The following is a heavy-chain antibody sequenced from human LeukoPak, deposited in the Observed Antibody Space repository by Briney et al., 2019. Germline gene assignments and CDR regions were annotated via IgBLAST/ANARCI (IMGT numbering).Heavy chain of an antibody. CDR3: ARRGVVRGVRGPFDY. D-gene: IGHD3-10*01. Sequence: GESLKISCKGSGYSFTSYWIGWVRQMPGKGLEWMGIIYPGDSDTRYSPSFQGQVTISADKSISTAYLQWSSLKASDTAMYYCARRGVVRGVRGPFDYWGQGTLVTVSS. CDR2: IYPGDSDT. J-gene: IGHJ4*02. V-gene: IGHV5-51*01. CDR1: GYSFTSYW.